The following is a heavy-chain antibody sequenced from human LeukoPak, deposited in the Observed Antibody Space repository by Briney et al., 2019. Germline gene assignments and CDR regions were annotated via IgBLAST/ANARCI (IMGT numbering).Heavy chain of an antibody. V-gene: IGHV4-34*01. D-gene: IGHD6-19*01. Sequence: PSETLSLTCAVYGESFSEYDWSWIRQPPGKGLEWIAEIDHSGSTNYNPSLKSRVTISVDTSKTQFSLKLSSVTAADTAVYYCARGPRGLGMAGTFDYWGQGTLVTVSS. CDR1: GESFSEYD. J-gene: IGHJ4*02. CDR3: ARGPRGLGMAGTFDY. CDR2: IDHSGST.